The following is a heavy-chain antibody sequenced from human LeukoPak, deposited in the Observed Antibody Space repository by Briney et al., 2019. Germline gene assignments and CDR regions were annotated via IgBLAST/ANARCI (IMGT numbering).Heavy chain of an antibody. D-gene: IGHD5-12*01. Sequence: SVKVSCKASGGTFSSYAISWVRQAPGQGLEWMGGIIPIFGTANYAQEFQGRVTITADESTSTAYMELSSLRSEDTAVYYCARAVLSGYDKYYFDYWGQGTLVTVSS. V-gene: IGHV1-69*13. J-gene: IGHJ4*02. CDR1: GGTFSSYA. CDR3: ARAVLSGYDKYYFDY. CDR2: IIPIFGTA.